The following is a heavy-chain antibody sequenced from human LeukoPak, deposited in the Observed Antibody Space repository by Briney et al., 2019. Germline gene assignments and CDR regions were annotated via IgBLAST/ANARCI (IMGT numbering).Heavy chain of an antibody. CDR2: ISSSSNYI. V-gene: IGHV3-21*01. Sequence: GGSLRLSCAASGFTFSSYTMNWVRQAPGKGLEWVSSISSSSNYIYYADSLKGRFTISRDNAKNSLYLQMNSLRAEDTAVYYCARGGAAIGEYWGQGTLVTVSS. CDR3: ARGGAAIGEY. J-gene: IGHJ4*02. D-gene: IGHD2-2*01. CDR1: GFTFSSYT.